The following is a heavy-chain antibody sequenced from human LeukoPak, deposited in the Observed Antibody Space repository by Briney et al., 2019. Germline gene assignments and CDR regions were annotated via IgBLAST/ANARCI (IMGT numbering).Heavy chain of an antibody. Sequence: SETLSLTCTVSGGSISSHYWSWIRQPPGKGLEWIGYIYYSGSTNYNPSLKSRVTISVDTSKNQFSLKLSSVTAADTAVYYCARGLVVPAAMEAWFDPWGQGTLVTVSS. V-gene: IGHV4-59*11. CDR2: IYYSGST. CDR3: ARGLVVPAAMEAWFDP. D-gene: IGHD2-2*01. J-gene: IGHJ5*02. CDR1: GGSISSHY.